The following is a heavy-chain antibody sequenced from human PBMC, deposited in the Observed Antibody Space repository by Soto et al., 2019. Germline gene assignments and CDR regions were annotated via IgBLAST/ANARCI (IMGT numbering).Heavy chain of an antibody. D-gene: IGHD1-26*01. Sequence: EVQLVESGGGVMQPGGSLRLSCAASGVTVSDNHMTWVRQAPGKGLEWVSVLYSGTNTGNYADSVKGRFTISRDSSKNTLYLQMGSLRAEDTAVYYCARDLRQRWELKSSGAFDLWGQGTMVAVSS. J-gene: IGHJ3*01. V-gene: IGHV3-53*01. CDR2: LYSGTNT. CDR3: ARDLRQRWELKSSGAFDL. CDR1: GVTVSDNH.